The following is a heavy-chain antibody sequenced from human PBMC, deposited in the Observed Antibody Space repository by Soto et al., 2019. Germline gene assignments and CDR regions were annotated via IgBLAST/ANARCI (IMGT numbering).Heavy chain of an antibody. Sequence: SETLSLTCAVSGVSLTSGNWWTWVRQSPQRGLEYIGEIFHDGTANYYPPFDRRVAMSVDTSRNQFSLNLTSMPAADSDVYFCARLVYDTRLNYMYFDFWGPGALVTVSS. CDR2: IFHDGTA. CDR1: GVSLTSGNW. J-gene: IGHJ4*02. V-gene: IGHV4-4*02. CDR3: ARLVYDTRLNYMYFDF. D-gene: IGHD3-10*01.